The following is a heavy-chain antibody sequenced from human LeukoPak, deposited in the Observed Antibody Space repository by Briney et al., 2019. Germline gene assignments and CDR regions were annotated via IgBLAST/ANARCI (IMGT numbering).Heavy chain of an antibody. CDR2: IRSKANSYAT. Sequence: GGSLRLSCAASGFTFSGSAMHWVRQASGKGLEWVGRIRSKANSYATAYAASVKGRFTISRDDSKNTAYLQMNSLKTKDTAVYYCTRPPPEYDILTGNNWFDPWGQGTLVTVSS. J-gene: IGHJ5*02. D-gene: IGHD3-9*01. V-gene: IGHV3-73*01. CDR3: TRPPPEYDILTGNNWFDP. CDR1: GFTFSGSA.